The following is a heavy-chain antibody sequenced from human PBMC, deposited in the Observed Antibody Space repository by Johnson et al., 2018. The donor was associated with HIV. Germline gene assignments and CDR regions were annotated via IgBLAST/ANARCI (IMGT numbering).Heavy chain of an antibody. CDR1: GFTVSSNY. J-gene: IGHJ3*02. CDR3: ARGYYYDSSGSDDAFDI. CDR2: INRGGDT. Sequence: QLVESGGGVVQPGRSLRLSCAASGFTVSSNYMSWVRQGPGKGLEWASVINRGGDTYYADSVKGRCTISRDNSKNTLSLQMNSLRAEDTAVYYCARGYYYDSSGSDDAFDIWGQGTMVTVSS. V-gene: IGHV3-66*01. D-gene: IGHD3-22*01.